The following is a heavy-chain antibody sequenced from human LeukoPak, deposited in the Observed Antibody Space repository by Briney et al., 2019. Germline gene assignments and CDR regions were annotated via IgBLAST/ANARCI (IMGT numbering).Heavy chain of an antibody. Sequence: SETLSLTCTVSGGSISSSSYYWGWIRQPPGKGLEGIGSIYYSGSTYYNPSLKSRDTISVDTSKNQFSLKLSSVTAADTAVYYCARHLSSGRFDYWGQGTLVTVSS. V-gene: IGHV4-39*01. CDR1: GGSISSSSYY. CDR3: ARHLSSGRFDY. CDR2: IYYSGST. J-gene: IGHJ4*02. D-gene: IGHD3-16*02.